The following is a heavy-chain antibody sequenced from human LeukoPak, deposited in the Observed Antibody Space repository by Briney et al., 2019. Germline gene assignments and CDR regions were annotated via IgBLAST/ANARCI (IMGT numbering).Heavy chain of an antibody. J-gene: IGHJ4*02. D-gene: IGHD3-10*01. CDR3: ANLPRGAY. CDR2: IYSSGST. Sequence: GGSLRLSCAASGFTVSSNYMTWVRQAPGKGLEWVSIIYSSGSTYYADSRKGRFTMSRDNSKNIVYLQINSLRADDTAVYYCANLPRGAYWGQGTLVTVSS. CDR1: GFTVSSNY. V-gene: IGHV3-53*01.